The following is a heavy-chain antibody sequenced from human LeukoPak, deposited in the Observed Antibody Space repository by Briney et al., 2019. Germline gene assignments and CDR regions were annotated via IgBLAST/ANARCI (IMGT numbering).Heavy chain of an antibody. CDR2: TRTDGSA. CDR1: GITVSNNE. CDR3: RGWLSSYNMDV. Sequence: GGSLRLSCAASGITVSNNEMSWVRQAPGKGLEWVSVTRTDGSADYADSVKGRFTVSRDNSKNTLYLQMSSLRVEDTAVYYCRGWLSSYNMDVWGRGTTVTVSS. D-gene: IGHD3-16*02. J-gene: IGHJ6*03. V-gene: IGHV3-53*01.